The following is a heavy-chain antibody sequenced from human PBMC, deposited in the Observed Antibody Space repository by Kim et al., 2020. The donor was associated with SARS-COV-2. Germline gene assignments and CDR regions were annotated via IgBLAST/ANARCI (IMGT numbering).Heavy chain of an antibody. CDR3: ARDPTSTGSIDY. D-gene: IGHD4-17*01. V-gene: IGHV3-30*01. J-gene: IGHJ4*02. Sequence: YYADSVKGRFTISRDNSKNTLYLQMNSLRAEDTAVYYCARDPTSTGSIDYWGQGTLVTVSS.